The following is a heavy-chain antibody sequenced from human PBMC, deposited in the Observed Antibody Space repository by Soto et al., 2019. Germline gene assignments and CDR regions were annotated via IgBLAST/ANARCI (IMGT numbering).Heavy chain of an antibody. Sequence: GESLKISCKGSGYSFTSYWIGWVRQMPGKGLEWMGIIYPGDSDTRYSPSFQGQVTISADKSISTAYLQWSSLKASDTAMYYCARLRPVDSSGYPHFDYWGQGTLVTVSS. D-gene: IGHD3-22*01. CDR3: ARLRPVDSSGYPHFDY. V-gene: IGHV5-51*01. CDR2: IYPGDSDT. CDR1: GYSFTSYW. J-gene: IGHJ4*02.